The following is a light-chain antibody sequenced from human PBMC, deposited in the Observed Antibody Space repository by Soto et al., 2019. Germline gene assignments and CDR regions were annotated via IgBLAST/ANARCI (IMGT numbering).Light chain of an antibody. Sequence: SYELTQPPSVSVSPGQTASITCFGDKLGEKYASWYQQRPGQSPVLVIHEDTKRPSGIPERFSGSNSGNTATLTISGTQAVDEADYHCQAWDNSGHVVFGGGTKVTVL. CDR1: KLGEKY. V-gene: IGLV3-1*01. CDR2: EDT. CDR3: QAWDNSGHVV. J-gene: IGLJ2*01.